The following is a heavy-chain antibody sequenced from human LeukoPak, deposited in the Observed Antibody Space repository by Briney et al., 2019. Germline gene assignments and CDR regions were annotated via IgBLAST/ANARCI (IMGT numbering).Heavy chain of an antibody. J-gene: IGHJ4*02. CDR1: GGSFSGYY. D-gene: IGHD3-10*01. V-gene: IGHV4-34*01. CDR3: ARDAGKYYYGSGSYSFGELF. CDR2: INHSGST. Sequence: SETLSLTCAVYGGSFSGYYWSWIRQPPGKGLEWIGEINHSGSTNYNPSLKSRVTISVDTSKNQFSLKLSSVTAADTAVYYCARDAGKYYYGSGSYSFGELFWGQGTLVTVSS.